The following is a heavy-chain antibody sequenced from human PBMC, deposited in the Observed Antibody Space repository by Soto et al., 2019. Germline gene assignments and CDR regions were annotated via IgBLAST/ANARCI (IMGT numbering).Heavy chain of an antibody. D-gene: IGHD6-13*01. CDR2: IIPIFGTA. J-gene: IGHJ4*02. CDR3: AGTGSSWYYFDY. CDR1: GGTFSSYA. Sequence: SVKVSCKASGGTFSSYAISWVRQAPGQGLEWVGGIIPIFGTANYAQKFQGRVTITADESTSTAYMELSSLRSEDTAVYYCAGTGSSWYYFDYWGQGTLVTVSS. V-gene: IGHV1-69*13.